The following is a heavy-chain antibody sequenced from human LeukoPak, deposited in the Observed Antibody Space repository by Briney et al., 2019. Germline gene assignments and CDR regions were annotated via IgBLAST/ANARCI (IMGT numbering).Heavy chain of an antibody. J-gene: IGHJ4*02. V-gene: IGHV1-46*01. CDR3: TRVSEGGGSSNAFDY. CDR2: INPSGETT. D-gene: IGHD2-15*01. Sequence: ASVKVSCKASGYTFTEYYIHWVRQAPGQGLEWMGIINPSGETTSYAQKFQGRVSMTRDMSTSTVYLGLGSLRSEDTAVYYCTRVSEGGGSSNAFDYWGQGTLVTVSS. CDR1: GYTFTEYY.